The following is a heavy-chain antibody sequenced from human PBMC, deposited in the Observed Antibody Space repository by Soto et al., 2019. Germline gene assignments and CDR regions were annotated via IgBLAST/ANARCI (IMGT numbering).Heavy chain of an antibody. D-gene: IGHD2-2*03. CDR3: ASFGYCSSTSCFYFDY. J-gene: IGHJ4*02. Sequence: PSETLSLTCAVYGGSFSGYYWSWIRQPPGKGLEWIGEINHSGSTNYNPSLKSRVTISVDTSKNQFSLKLSSVTAADTAVYYCASFGYCSSTSCFYFDYWGQGTRVTV. CDR1: GGSFSGYY. V-gene: IGHV4-34*01. CDR2: INHSGST.